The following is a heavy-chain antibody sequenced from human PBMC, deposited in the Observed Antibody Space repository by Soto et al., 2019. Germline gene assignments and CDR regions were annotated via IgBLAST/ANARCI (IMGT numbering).Heavy chain of an antibody. J-gene: IGHJ4*02. CDR2: IYYSGST. Sequence: SETLSLTCTVSGGSITGSPYHWGWIRQPPGEGLEWIGSIYYSGSTYYNSSLKSRVTISVDTSKNQFSLKLTSVTAADTAVYYCARQYDYWGQGTLVTVSS. V-gene: IGHV4-39*01. CDR1: GGSITGSPYH. CDR3: ARQYDY.